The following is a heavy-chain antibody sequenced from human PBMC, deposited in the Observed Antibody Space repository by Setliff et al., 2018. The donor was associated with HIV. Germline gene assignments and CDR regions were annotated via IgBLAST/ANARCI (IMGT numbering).Heavy chain of an antibody. CDR2: VMPSFATA. D-gene: IGHD1-1*01. CDR3: ANPHDGGAFDV. CDR1: GGTFKNLA. Sequence: SVKVSCKASGGTFKNLAISWVRRAPGQGLEWMGGVMPSFATANYAQKFQGRITITADELTSTVYMDLNSLKSEDSAVYYCANPHDGGAFDVWGQVTAVTVSS. J-gene: IGHJ3*01. V-gene: IGHV1-69*13.